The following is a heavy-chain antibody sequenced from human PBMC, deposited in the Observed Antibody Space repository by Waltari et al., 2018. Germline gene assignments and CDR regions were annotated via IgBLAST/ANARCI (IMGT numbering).Heavy chain of an antibody. CDR3: AREYNNIARFDS. CDR2: IRGNSVYI. V-gene: IGHV3-48*01. CDR1: GVTFSDHT. D-gene: IGHD1-20*01. J-gene: IGHJ4*02. Sequence: EVHLEESGGGWVQPGGSVRLACAASGVTFSDHTMIWVRQAPGKWLEWISYIRGNSVYIYYADSVKGRFTISRDNAQNSVFLQMGSLRAEDTAVYYCAREYNNIARFDSWGQGTLVIVSS.